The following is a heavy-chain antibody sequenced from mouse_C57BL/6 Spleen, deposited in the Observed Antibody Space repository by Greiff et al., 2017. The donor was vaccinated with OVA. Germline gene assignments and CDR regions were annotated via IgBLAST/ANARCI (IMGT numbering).Heavy chain of an antibody. D-gene: IGHD2-2*01. CDR3: ARDDTMVTTGFAY. Sequence: EVNVVESGGGLVKPGGSLKLSCAASGFTFSSYAMSWVRQTPEKRLEWVATISDGGSYTYYPDNVKGRFTISRDNAKNNLYLQMSHLKSEDTAMYYCARDDTMVTTGFAYWGQGTLVTVSA. J-gene: IGHJ3*01. V-gene: IGHV5-4*01. CDR1: GFTFSSYA. CDR2: ISDGGSYT.